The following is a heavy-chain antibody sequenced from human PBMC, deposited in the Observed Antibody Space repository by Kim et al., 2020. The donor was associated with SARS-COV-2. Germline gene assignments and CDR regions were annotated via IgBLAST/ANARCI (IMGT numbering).Heavy chain of an antibody. CDR1: GFTFSGSA. V-gene: IGHV3-73*01. J-gene: IGHJ5*02. Sequence: GGSLRLSCAASGFTFSGSAMHWVRQAPGKGLEWVGRIKRKGYNYATAYAASVKGRFTISRDDSKNTAYLQMNSLKTADTAVYYCTSGYCSGGTCYPQFDP. CDR2: IKRKGYNYAT. CDR3: TSGYCSGGTCYPQFDP. D-gene: IGHD2-15*01.